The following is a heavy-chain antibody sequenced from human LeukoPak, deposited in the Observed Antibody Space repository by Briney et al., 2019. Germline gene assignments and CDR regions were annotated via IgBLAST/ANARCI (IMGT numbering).Heavy chain of an antibody. D-gene: IGHD3-9*01. V-gene: IGHV1-24*01. CDR3: ATSDILTGYTVDY. CDR1: GYTLTELS. CDR2: FDPEDGET. Sequence: GASVKVSCKASGYTLTELSMHWVRQAPGKGLEWMGGFDPEDGETIYAQKFQGRVTMTEDTSTDTAYMELSSLRSGDTAAYYCATSDILTGYTVDYWGQGTLVTVSS. J-gene: IGHJ4*02.